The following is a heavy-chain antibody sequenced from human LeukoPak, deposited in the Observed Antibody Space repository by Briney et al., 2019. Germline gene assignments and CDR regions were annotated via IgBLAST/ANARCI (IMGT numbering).Heavy chain of an antibody. CDR2: ISAYNGNT. CDR1: GYTFTSYG. V-gene: IGHV1-18*01. J-gene: IGHJ4*02. Sequence: ASVKVSCKASGYTFTSYGISWVRQAPGQGLEWMGWISAYNGNTNYAQKLQGRVTMTTDTSTSTAYMELRSLRSDDTALYYCAREDTKYDILTGYGYWGQGTLVTVSS. CDR3: AREDTKYDILTGYGY. D-gene: IGHD3-9*01.